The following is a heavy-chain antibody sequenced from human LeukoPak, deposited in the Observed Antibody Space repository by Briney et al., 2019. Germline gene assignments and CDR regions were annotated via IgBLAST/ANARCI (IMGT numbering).Heavy chain of an antibody. CDR1: GFTFSSYW. J-gene: IGHJ3*02. D-gene: IGHD4-23*01. CDR3: ARDFGTVVTPRAFDI. V-gene: IGHV3-74*01. Sequence: GGSLRLSCAASGFTFSSYWMHWVRQAPGKGLVWVSGINGDGSSTAYADSVKGRFTISRDNAKNTLYLQMNSLTAEDTAVYYCARDFGTVVTPRAFDIWGQGTMVTVSS. CDR2: INGDGSST.